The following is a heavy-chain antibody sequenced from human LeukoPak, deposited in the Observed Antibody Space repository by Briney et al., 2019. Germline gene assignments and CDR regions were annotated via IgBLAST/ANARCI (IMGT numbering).Heavy chain of an antibody. J-gene: IGHJ6*02. CDR2: IYPDDSDS. D-gene: IGHD3-10*01. Sequence: PGESLKISCKGSGYRFATSWIAWVRQMPGKGLEWMGIIYPDDSDSRYSPSFEGQVTFSVDKSISTAYLQWSSLKASDTAIYCARGAYGSGSSYNYYGMDVWGQGTPVTVSS. CDR1: GYRFATSW. V-gene: IGHV5-51*01. CDR3: ARGAYGSGSSYNYYGMDV.